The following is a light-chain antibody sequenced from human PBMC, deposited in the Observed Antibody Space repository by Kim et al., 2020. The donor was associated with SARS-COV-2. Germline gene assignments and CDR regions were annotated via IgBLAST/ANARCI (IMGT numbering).Light chain of an antibody. V-gene: IGLV3-19*01. CDR1: SLRSYY. J-gene: IGLJ2*01. CDR2: GKN. CDR3: QSRDSSGKVV. Sequence: SSELTQDPAVSVALGQTVRITCQGDSLRSYYASWYQQRPGQAPVVAIYGKNNRPSGIPDRFSGSSSGNTASLTITGAQAEDEADYYSQSRDSSGKVVFGGGTQLTVL.